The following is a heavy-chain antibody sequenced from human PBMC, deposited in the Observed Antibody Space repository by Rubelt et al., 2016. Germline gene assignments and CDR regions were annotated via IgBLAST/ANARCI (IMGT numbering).Heavy chain of an antibody. D-gene: IGHD3-10*01. Sequence: APGKGLEWVGGFDPEDYETLYAQKFQGRVTMTEEISTNTAYIELSSLRSEDAAVYYCATRSLWFGEIDRYFDYWGQGTLVTVSS. J-gene: IGHJ4*02. V-gene: IGHV1-24*01. CDR3: ATRSLWFGEIDRYFDY. CDR2: FDPEDYET.